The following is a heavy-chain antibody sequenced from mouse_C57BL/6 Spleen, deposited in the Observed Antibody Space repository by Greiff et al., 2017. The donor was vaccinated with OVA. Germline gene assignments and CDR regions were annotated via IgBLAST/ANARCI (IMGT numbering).Heavy chain of an antibody. CDR2: IRLKSDNYAT. Sequence: EVKLVESGGGLVQPGRSMKLSCVASGFTFSNYWMNWVRQSPEKGLEWVAQIRLKSDNYATHYAESVKGRFTISRDDSKSSVYLQMNNLRAEDTGIYYCAKELRLRTMDYWGQGTSVTVSS. CDR1: GFTFSNYW. J-gene: IGHJ4*01. V-gene: IGHV6-3*01. D-gene: IGHD3-2*02. CDR3: AKELRLRTMDY.